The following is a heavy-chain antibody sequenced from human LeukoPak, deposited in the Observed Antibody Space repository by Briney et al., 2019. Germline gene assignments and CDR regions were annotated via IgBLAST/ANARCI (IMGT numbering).Heavy chain of an antibody. Sequence: GGSLRLSCAASGFSVSNNYMTWVRQAPGKGLEWVSNIYSGGTTFYADSVKGRFTISRDNSKNTLYLQMNNVRAEDTALYYCVRSPGSPFDYWGQGTLVTVSS. CDR3: VRSPGSPFDY. CDR2: IYSGGTT. J-gene: IGHJ4*02. CDR1: GFSVSNNY. V-gene: IGHV3-53*01.